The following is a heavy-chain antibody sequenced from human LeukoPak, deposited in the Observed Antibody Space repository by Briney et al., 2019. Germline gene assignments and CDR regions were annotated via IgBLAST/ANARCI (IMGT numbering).Heavy chain of an antibody. CDR2: IIPIFGTA. D-gene: IGHD6-19*01. J-gene: IGHJ6*03. CDR1: GGTFSSYA. Sequence: SVKVSCKASGGTFSSYAISWVRQAPGQGLEWMGGIIPIFGTANYAQKFQGRVTITADESTSTAYMELSSLRSEDTAVYYCARNSPVAAHYYYYYMDVWGKGTTVTISS. CDR3: ARNSPVAAHYYYYYMDV. V-gene: IGHV1-69*01.